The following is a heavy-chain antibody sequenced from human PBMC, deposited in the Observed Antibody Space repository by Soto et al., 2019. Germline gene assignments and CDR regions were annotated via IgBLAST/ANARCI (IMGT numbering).Heavy chain of an antibody. D-gene: IGHD6-19*01. Sequence: QVQLVQSGAEVKKPGSSVKVSCKASGGTFSSYAISWVRQAPGQGLEWMGGIIPIFGTANYAQKFQGRVTITADESTSTAYMELSSLRSEDTAVYYCAQSCGWKQGSGIDYWGQGTLVTVSS. V-gene: IGHV1-69*01. CDR1: GGTFSSYA. CDR2: IIPIFGTA. J-gene: IGHJ4*02. CDR3: AQSCGWKQGSGIDY.